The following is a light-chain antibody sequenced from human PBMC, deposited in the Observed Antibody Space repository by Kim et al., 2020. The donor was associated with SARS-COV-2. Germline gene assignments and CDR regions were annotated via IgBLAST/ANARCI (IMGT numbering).Light chain of an antibody. CDR1: SLRNYY. CDR2: GKN. CDR3: NSRDSSGNHLGV. V-gene: IGLV3-19*01. Sequence: SSELTQDPAVSVALGQTVRITCQGDSLRNYYASWYQQKPGQAPVLVIYGKNNRPSGIPDRFSGSSSGNTASMTITGAQAEDEADYYCNSRDSSGNHLGVFGTGTKVIVL. J-gene: IGLJ1*01.